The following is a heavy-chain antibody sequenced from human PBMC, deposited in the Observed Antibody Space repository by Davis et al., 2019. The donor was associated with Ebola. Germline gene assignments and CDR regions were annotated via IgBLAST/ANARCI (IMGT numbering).Heavy chain of an antibody. CDR3: ARDGSKEDIVVVVAATLLDV. CDR1: GYTFTSYG. J-gene: IGHJ6*02. CDR2: ISAYNGNT. Sequence: ASVKVSCKASGYTFTSYGISWVRQAPGQGLEWMGWISAYNGNTNYAQKLQGRVTMTTDTSTSTAYMELRSLRSDDTAVYYCARDGSKEDIVVVVAATLLDVWGQGTTVTVSS. D-gene: IGHD2-15*01. V-gene: IGHV1-18*01.